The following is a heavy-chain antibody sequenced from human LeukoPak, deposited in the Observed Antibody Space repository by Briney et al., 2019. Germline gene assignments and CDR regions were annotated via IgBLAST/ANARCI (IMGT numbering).Heavy chain of an antibody. V-gene: IGHV3-23*01. CDR1: GFTFSSHG. CDR2: ISGSGGNT. CDR3: AKDDNYIRFLS. D-gene: IGHD3-16*01. J-gene: IGHJ5*02. Sequence: PGETLRLSCAASGFTFSSHGMNWVRQAPGKGLEWVSGISGSGGNTYYADSVKGRFTISRDNSKSTLYLQMNSLRAEDTAVYYCAKDDNYIRFLSWGQGTLVTVSS.